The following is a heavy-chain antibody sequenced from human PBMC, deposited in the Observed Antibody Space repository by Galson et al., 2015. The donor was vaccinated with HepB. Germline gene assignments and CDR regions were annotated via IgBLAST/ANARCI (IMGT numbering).Heavy chain of an antibody. J-gene: IGHJ4*02. D-gene: IGHD3-22*01. V-gene: IGHV1-18*01. CDR1: GYTFTSYG. Sequence: SVKVSCKASGYTFTSYGISWVRQAPGQGLEWMGWISAYNSNTGNAQKFQGRVTMTTDTATSTAYMELRSLRSDDTAVYYCARDGPQDYYDTTGYYYFDYWGQGTLVTVSS. CDR2: ISAYNSNT. CDR3: ARDGPQDYYDTTGYYYFDY.